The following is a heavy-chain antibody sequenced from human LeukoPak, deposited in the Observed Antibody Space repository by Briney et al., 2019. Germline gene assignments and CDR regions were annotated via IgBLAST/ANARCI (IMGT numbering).Heavy chain of an antibody. CDR2: ISYDGSNK. CDR3: AKGLDSNYGGFDY. D-gene: IGHD4-11*01. V-gene: IGHV3-30*18. J-gene: IGHJ4*02. Sequence: GGSLRLSCAASGFTFSSYGIHWVRQAPGKGLEWVAVISYDGSNKYYADSVKGRFTISRDNSKNTLYLQMNSLRAEDTAVYYCAKGLDSNYGGFDYWGQGTLVTVSS. CDR1: GFTFSSYG.